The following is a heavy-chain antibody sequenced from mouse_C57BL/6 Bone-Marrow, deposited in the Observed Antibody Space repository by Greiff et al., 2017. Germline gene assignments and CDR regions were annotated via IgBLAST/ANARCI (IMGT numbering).Heavy chain of an antibody. CDR1: GYTFTSYW. V-gene: IGHV1-69*01. Sequence: QVQLQQSGAELVMPGASVKLSCKASGYTFTSYWMHWVKQRPGQGLEWIGEIDPSDSYTNYNQKFKGKSTLTVDKSSSTAYMQLSSLTSEDSAVYYCARSGEAAQATLFAYWGQGTLVTVSA. D-gene: IGHD3-2*02. J-gene: IGHJ3*01. CDR3: ARSGEAAQATLFAY. CDR2: IDPSDSYT.